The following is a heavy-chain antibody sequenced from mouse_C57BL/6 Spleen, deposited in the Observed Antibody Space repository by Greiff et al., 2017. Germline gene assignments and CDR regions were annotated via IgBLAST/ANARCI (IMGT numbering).Heavy chain of an antibody. J-gene: IGHJ1*03. D-gene: IGHD1-1*01. V-gene: IGHV14-4*01. Sequence: VQLQQSGAELVRPGASVKLSCTASGFNIKDDYMHWVKQRPEQGLEWIGWIDPENGDTEYASKFPGKATITADTSSNTAYLQLSSLTSEDTAVYYCTTPFDYGSSPEWYFGVWGTGTTVTVSS. CDR3: TTPFDYGSSPEWYFGV. CDR1: GFNIKDDY. CDR2: IDPENGDT.